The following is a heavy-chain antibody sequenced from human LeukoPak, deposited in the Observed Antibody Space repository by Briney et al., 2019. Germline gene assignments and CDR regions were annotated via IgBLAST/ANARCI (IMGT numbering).Heavy chain of an antibody. Sequence: QTGGSLRLSCAASGFTFSSYGMHWVRQAPGKGLEWVAFIRYDGSNKYYADSVKGRFTISRDNSKNTLYLQMNSLRAEDTAVYYCAKGTYSSSWPPVDYWGQGTLVTVSS. J-gene: IGHJ4*02. CDR1: GFTFSSYG. CDR3: AKGTYSSSWPPVDY. V-gene: IGHV3-30*02. CDR2: IRYDGSNK. D-gene: IGHD6-13*01.